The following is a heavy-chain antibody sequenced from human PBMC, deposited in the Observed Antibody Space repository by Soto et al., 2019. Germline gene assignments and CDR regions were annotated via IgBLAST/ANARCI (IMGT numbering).Heavy chain of an antibody. CDR3: ARGGITMVRGVMIWFDP. D-gene: IGHD3-10*01. Sequence: SETLSLTCTFSGGSISSGAHYWSWIRQLPGKGLEWIGYIYYSGSTNYNPSLKSRVTISVDTSKNQFSLKLSSVTAADTAVYYCARGGITMVRGVMIWFDPWGQGTLVTVSS. J-gene: IGHJ5*02. CDR2: IYYSGST. V-gene: IGHV4-31*03. CDR1: GGSISSGAHY.